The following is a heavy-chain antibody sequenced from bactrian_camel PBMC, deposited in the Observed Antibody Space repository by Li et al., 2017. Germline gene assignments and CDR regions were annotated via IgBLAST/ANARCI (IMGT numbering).Heavy chain of an antibody. CDR1: GYATSHYC. CDR2: IYARNGRS. Sequence: HVQLVESGGGSVQEGQSLRLSCAISGYATSHYCIAWFRLSPGKEREEVAHIYARNGRSDVSGPVKGRFTVSQDNVKNTVYLQMSSLKPEDTATYYCAADRGVSYCQYPRADGFSYWGQGTQVTVS. V-gene: IGHV3-3*01. J-gene: IGHJ6*01. CDR3: AADRGVSYCQYPRADGFSY. D-gene: IGHD2*01.